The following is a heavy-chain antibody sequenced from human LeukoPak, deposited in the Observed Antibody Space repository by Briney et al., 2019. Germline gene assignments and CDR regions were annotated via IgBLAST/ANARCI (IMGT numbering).Heavy chain of an antibody. CDR1: GFTFRSHA. CDR2: IYENGGTT. D-gene: IGHD2-21*01. CDR3: AKDFRIGYSAHFDY. Sequence: GGSLRLSCVGSGFTFRSHAMSWVRQAPEKGLEFVSGIYENGGTTYYADSVKGRFSISRDDSKNTLHLQMDSLRGEDTAVYYCAKDFRIGYSAHFDYWGQGALVTVS. V-gene: IGHV3-23*01. J-gene: IGHJ4*02.